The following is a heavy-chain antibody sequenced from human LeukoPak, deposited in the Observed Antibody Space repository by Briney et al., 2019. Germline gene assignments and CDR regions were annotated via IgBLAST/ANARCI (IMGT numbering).Heavy chain of an antibody. CDR3: ARGRYGSSTSCYRGGPFDY. J-gene: IGHJ4*02. CDR2: INHSGST. D-gene: IGHD2-2*02. V-gene: IGHV4-34*01. Sequence: PSETLSLTCAVYGGSFSGYYWSWIRQPPGKGLEWIGEINHSGSTNYNPSLKSRVTISVDTSKNQFSLKLSSVTAADTAVYYCARGRYGSSTSCYRGGPFDYWGQGTLVTVSS. CDR1: GGSFSGYY.